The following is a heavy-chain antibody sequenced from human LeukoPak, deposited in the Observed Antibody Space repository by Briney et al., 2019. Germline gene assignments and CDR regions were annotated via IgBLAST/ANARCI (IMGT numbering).Heavy chain of an antibody. V-gene: IGHV3-11*06. CDR3: ARDPYSGSYGDSYYYYMDV. CDR1: GFTFSDHY. D-gene: IGHD1-26*01. Sequence: GGSLRLSCAASGFTFSDHYMSWIRQAPGKGLEWVSSITSTGSYTFYADSVKGRFTISRDNAKNSLYLQMNSLRAEDTAIYYCARDPYSGSYGDSYYYYMDVWGKGTTVTISS. J-gene: IGHJ6*03. CDR2: ITSTGSYT.